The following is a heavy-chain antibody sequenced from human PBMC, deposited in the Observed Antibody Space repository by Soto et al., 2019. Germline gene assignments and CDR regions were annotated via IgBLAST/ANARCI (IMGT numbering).Heavy chain of an antibody. J-gene: IGHJ4*02. CDR3: SAALEDRYNYFEY. CDR1: GFTFIMYE. Sequence: GGSLRLSCAASGFTFIMYEMNWVRQAPGKGLEWISYITSTGSTINYADSVKGRFTISRDNAKKSLYLQMNSLSAEDTAVYYCSAALEDRYNYFEYRGRGTLVTVYS. CDR2: ITSTGSTI. V-gene: IGHV3-48*03. D-gene: IGHD2-15*01.